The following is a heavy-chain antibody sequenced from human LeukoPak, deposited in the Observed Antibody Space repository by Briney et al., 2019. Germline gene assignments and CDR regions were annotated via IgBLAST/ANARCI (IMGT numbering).Heavy chain of an antibody. V-gene: IGHV4-30-4*01. CDR3: ASGDYYDSSGYYPNAFDI. D-gene: IGHD3-22*01. CDR2: IYYSGST. CDR1: GGSISSGDYY. Sequence: SETLSLTCTVSGGSISSGDYYWSWIRQPPGKGLEWIAYIYYSGSTYYNPSLKSRVTISVDTSKNQFSLKLSSVTAADTAVYYCASGDYYDSSGYYPNAFDIWGQGTMVTVSS. J-gene: IGHJ3*02.